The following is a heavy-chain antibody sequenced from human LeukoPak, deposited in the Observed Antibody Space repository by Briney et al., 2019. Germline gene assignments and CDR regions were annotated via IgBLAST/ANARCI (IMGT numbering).Heavy chain of an antibody. D-gene: IGHD3-10*01. Sequence: SQTLSLTCAISGDSVSSNSAAWNRIRQSPSRGLEWLGRTYYRSKWYNDYAVSVKSRITINPDTSKNQFSLQLNSVTPEDTAVYYCARAPWFGELSGSNWFDPWGQGTLVTVSS. J-gene: IGHJ5*02. CDR1: GDSVSSNSAA. CDR2: TYYRSKWYN. CDR3: ARAPWFGELSGSNWFDP. V-gene: IGHV6-1*01.